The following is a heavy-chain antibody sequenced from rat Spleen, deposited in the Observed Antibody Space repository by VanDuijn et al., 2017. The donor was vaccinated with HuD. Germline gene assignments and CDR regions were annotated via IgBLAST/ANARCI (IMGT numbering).Heavy chain of an antibody. CDR1: GYSITSNF. CDR3: AREGATVDY. Sequence: EVQLQESGPALVKPSQSLSLTCSVTGYSITSNFWGWIRKFPGDKMEWMGYISYSGSTGFNPSLKSRISITRDTSKNQFFLHLNSVTTEDTATYYCAREGATVDYWGQGVMVTVSS. J-gene: IGHJ2*01. V-gene: IGHV3-1*01. CDR2: ISYSGST. D-gene: IGHD1-8*01.